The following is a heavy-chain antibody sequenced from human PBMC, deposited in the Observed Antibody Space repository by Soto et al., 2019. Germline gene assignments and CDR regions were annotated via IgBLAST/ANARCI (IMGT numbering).Heavy chain of an antibody. V-gene: IGHV4-59*08. J-gene: IGHJ5*02. CDR1: GGSISSYY. CDR3: ARPLHCTNGVCYKFDP. CDR2: IYYSGST. Sequence: SVTLSLTCSFSGGSISSYYWSWIRQPPGKGLEWIGYIYYSGSTNYNPSLKSRVTISVDTSKNQFSLKLSSVTAADTAVYYCARPLHCTNGVCYKFDPWGQGTLVTVSS. D-gene: IGHD2-8*01.